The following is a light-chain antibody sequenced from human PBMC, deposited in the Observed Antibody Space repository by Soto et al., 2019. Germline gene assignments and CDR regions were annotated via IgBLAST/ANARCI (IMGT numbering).Light chain of an antibody. CDR3: QRYQSRSYCT. CDR2: GAS. J-gene: IGKJ4*01. Sequence: DIVMTQSPATLSASPGERATLSCRASQSGSRNLAWYQQKPGPAPRPIIYGASASATEIPARFRGSGSGTESKFTLTSLKFEPFAVYSYQRYQSRSYCTFAGGTKVDIK. V-gene: IGKV3-15*01. CDR1: QSGSRN.